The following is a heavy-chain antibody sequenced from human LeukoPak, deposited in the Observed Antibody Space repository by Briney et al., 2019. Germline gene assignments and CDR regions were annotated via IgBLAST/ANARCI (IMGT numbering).Heavy chain of an antibody. CDR1: GGSFSGYY. CDR3: ASTYYGSGPRGAFDI. V-gene: IGHV4-34*01. D-gene: IGHD3-10*01. Sequence: PSETLSLTCAVYGGSFSGYYWSWIRQPPGKGLEWIGEINHSGSTNYNPSLKSRVTISVDTSKNQFSLKLSSVTAADTAVYYCASTYYGSGPRGAFDIWGQGTMVTVSS. J-gene: IGHJ3*02. CDR2: INHSGST.